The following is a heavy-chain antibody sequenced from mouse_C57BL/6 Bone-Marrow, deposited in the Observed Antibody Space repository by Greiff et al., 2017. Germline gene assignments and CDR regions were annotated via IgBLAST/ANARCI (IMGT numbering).Heavy chain of an antibody. CDR1: GYTFTDYY. Sequence: VQLQESGAELVRPGASVKLSCKASGYTFTDYYINWVKQRPGQGLEWIARIYPGSGNTYYNEKFKGKATLTAEKSSSTAYMQLSSLTSEDSAVYFCARSRDGYYPSYAMDYWGQGTSVTVSS. CDR2: IYPGSGNT. CDR3: ARSRDGYYPSYAMDY. V-gene: IGHV1-76*01. J-gene: IGHJ4*01. D-gene: IGHD2-3*01.